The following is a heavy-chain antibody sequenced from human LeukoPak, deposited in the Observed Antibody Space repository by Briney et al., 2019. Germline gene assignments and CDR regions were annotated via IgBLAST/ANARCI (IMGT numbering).Heavy chain of an antibody. CDR2: ISSSSSYI. D-gene: IGHD3-22*01. V-gene: IGHV3-21*01. CDR3: ARERYYYDSSGYYSGMDV. Sequence: GGSLRLSCAASGFTLSSYSMNWVRQAPGKGLEWVSSISSSSSYIYYADSAKGRFTISRDNAKNSLYLQMNSLRAEDTAVYYCARERYYYDSSGYYSGMDVWGQGTTVTVSS. J-gene: IGHJ6*02. CDR1: GFTLSSYS.